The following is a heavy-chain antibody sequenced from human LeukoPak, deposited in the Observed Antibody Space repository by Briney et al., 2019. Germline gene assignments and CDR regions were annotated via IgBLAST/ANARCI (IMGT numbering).Heavy chain of an antibody. CDR2: IYYSGST. CDR1: GGSISSYY. J-gene: IGHJ6*02. D-gene: IGHD1-14*01. V-gene: IGHV4-59*08. CDR3: ARLYKRKAAYGMDV. Sequence: TSETLSLTCTVSGGSISSYYWSWIRQPPGKGLEWIGYIYYSGSTNYNPSLKSRVTISVDTSKNQFSLKLSSVTAADTAVYYCARLYKRKAAYGMDVWGQGTTVTVSS.